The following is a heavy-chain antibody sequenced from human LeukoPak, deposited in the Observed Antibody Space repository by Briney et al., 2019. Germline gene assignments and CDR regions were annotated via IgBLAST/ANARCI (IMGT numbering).Heavy chain of an antibody. D-gene: IGHD3-10*01. CDR2: IYYSGST. V-gene: IGHV4-59*12. Sequence: SETLSLTCTVSGGSISSYYWSWIRQPPGKGLEWIGYIYYSGSTNYNPSLKSRATISVDTSKNQFSLKLSSVTAADTAVYYCARGPRGYYYGSGSYYNSDFDYWGQGTLVTVSS. CDR3: ARGPRGYYYGSGSYYNSDFDY. J-gene: IGHJ4*02. CDR1: GGSISSYY.